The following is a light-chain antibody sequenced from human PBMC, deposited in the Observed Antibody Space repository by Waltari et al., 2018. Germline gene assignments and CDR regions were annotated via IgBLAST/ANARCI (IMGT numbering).Light chain of an antibody. CDR3: FSYTGDTTLYV. V-gene: IGLV2-23*02. J-gene: IGLJ1*01. CDR1: SNAVGNSNL. Sequence: QSALTQPASVSGSPGQSITISCTGTSNAVGNSNLVSWYQQYPGKVPQLIIYEVNKRPSGVSHRFSGSKSRNTASLTISGLQAEDEADYYCFSYTGDTTLYVFGTGTKVTVL. CDR2: EVN.